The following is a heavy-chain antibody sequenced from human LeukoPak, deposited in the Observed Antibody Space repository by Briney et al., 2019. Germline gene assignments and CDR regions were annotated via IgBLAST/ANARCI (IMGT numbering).Heavy chain of an antibody. D-gene: IGHD1-26*01. J-gene: IGHJ6*03. CDR1: GGTFSSYA. V-gene: IGHV1-69*06. CDR3: ASVGARELRREYYYYYYMDV. Sequence: GASVKVSCKASGGTFSSYAISWVRQAPGQGLEWMGGIIPIFGTANYAQKFQGRVTITADKSTSTAYMELSSLRSEDTAVYYCASVGARELRREYYYYYYMDVWGKGITVTVSS. CDR2: IIPIFGTA.